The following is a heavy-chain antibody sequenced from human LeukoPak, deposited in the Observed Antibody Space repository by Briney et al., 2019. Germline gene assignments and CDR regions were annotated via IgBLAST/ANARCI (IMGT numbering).Heavy chain of an antibody. CDR3: AKDIRAYCGGDCYSSDY. J-gene: IGHJ4*02. CDR2: ISGSGRST. V-gene: IGHV3-23*01. Sequence: GGSLRLSCAASGFTFTNYGMSWVRQAPGKGLEWVSSISGSGRSTYYADSVKGRFTISRDNSKNMLYLQMNSLRADDTAVYYCAKDIRAYCGGDCYSSDYWGQGTLVIVSS. D-gene: IGHD2-21*02. CDR1: GFTFTNYG.